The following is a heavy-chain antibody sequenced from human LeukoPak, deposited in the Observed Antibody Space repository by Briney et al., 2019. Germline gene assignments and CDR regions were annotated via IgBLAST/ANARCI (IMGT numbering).Heavy chain of an antibody. CDR3: AFEIGRSQGAFDI. CDR2: VWNDGSDE. Sequence: GGSLRLSCAASGITFSKYCMHWLRQTPGKGLEWVAAVWNDGSDENYADSGKGRFTISSDNSKNTLYLQMNSLRLEDTAVYYCAFEIGRSQGAFDIWGQGTMITVSS. D-gene: IGHD1-26*01. CDR1: GITFSKYC. J-gene: IGHJ3*02. V-gene: IGHV3-33*01.